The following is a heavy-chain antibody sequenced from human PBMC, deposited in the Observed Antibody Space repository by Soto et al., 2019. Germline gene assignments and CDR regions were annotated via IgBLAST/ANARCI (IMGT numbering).Heavy chain of an antibody. Sequence: KPSETLPLTCTVSGGSISSSSYYWGWIRQPPGKGLEWIGSIYYSGSTYYNPSLKSRVTISVDTSKNQFSLKLSSVTAADTAVYYCATQKEVYGDAFFDYWGQGTLVTVSS. CDR1: GGSISSSSYY. CDR2: IYYSGST. V-gene: IGHV4-39*01. D-gene: IGHD4-17*01. J-gene: IGHJ4*02. CDR3: ATQKEVYGDAFFDY.